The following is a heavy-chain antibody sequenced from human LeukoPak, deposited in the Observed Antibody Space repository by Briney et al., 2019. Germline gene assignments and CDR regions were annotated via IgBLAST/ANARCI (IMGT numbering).Heavy chain of an antibody. CDR1: GFTFGDCT. CDR2: IRSKAYGGTT. J-gene: IGHJ4*02. Sequence: GGSLRLSCTASGFTFGDCTMSWVRQAPGKGLEWVGFIRSKAYGGTTEYAASVKGRFTIARDDSKSIAYLQMNSLKTEDTAVYYCISQYYDSSGYPIAYYFDYWGQGTLVTVSS. CDR3: ISQYYDSSGYPIAYYFDY. V-gene: IGHV3-49*04. D-gene: IGHD3-22*01.